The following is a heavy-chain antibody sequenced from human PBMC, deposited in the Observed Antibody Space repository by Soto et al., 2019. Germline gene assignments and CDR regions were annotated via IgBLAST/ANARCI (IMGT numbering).Heavy chain of an antibody. J-gene: IGHJ1*01. Sequence: SLRLSCAASGFTFSSYPMHWVRQTPGKGLEWVALISYDGTSQYYADSVKGRFTISRYNSKNRLYLQMNSLRTEDSAVYYCARDTMDYSASSGYFTSWGQGNLVTVSS. CDR3: ARDTMDYSASSGYFTS. D-gene: IGHD3-22*01. V-gene: IGHV3-30-3*01. CDR2: ISYDGTSQ. CDR1: GFTFSSYP.